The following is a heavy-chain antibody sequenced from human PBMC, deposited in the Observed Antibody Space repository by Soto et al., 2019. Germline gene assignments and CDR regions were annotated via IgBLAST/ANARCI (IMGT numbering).Heavy chain of an antibody. Sequence: QVQLVESGGGVVQPGRSLRLSCAASGFTFSSYGMHWVRQAPGKGLEWVALISYDGSDKYYADSVKGRFTSSRDNSKNTLYLQMTSLRVEDTAVYYCGAGQYFSDYWGQGTLVTVSS. V-gene: IGHV3-30*03. J-gene: IGHJ4*02. D-gene: IGHD6-13*01. CDR1: GFTFSSYG. CDR3: GAGQYFSDY. CDR2: ISYDGSDK.